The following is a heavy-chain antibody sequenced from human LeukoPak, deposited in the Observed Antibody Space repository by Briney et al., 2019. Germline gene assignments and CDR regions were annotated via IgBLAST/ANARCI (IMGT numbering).Heavy chain of an antibody. Sequence: GASVKVSCKASGYTFTSYGISWVRQAPGQGLEWMGGIIPIFGTANYAQKFQGRVTITADESTGTAYMELSSLRSEDTAVYYCARGGVPAASYYFDYWGQGTLVTVSS. V-gene: IGHV1-69*13. J-gene: IGHJ4*02. CDR1: GYTFTSYG. D-gene: IGHD2-2*01. CDR2: IIPIFGTA. CDR3: ARGGVPAASYYFDY.